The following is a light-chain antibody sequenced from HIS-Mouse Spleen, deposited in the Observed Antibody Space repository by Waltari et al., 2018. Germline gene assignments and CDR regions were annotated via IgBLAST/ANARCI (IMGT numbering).Light chain of an antibody. CDR1: QSISSY. V-gene: IGKV1-39*01. J-gene: IGKJ1*01. CDR2: AAS. CDR3: QQSYSTPGT. Sequence: DIQMTQSPSSLSASVGDRVTITCRASQSISSYLHWYQQKPGKAPKLLIYAASSLQSGVPSRFSGSGSGTDVTLTISSLQPEDFATYYCQQSYSTPGTFGQGTKVEIK.